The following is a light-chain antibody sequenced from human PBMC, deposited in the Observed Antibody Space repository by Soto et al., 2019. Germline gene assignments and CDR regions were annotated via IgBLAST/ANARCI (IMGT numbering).Light chain of an antibody. CDR1: QSVITK. CDR3: QQYHDWPPLT. Sequence: EIVMTQSPATLSVSPGERATLSCRASQSVITKLAWCQQKPGQAPRLLIYGASTRATGIPARFSGSGSGTEFTLTISSLQSEDFAVYFCQQYHDWPPLTFGGGTKVEIK. J-gene: IGKJ4*01. CDR2: GAS. V-gene: IGKV3D-15*01.